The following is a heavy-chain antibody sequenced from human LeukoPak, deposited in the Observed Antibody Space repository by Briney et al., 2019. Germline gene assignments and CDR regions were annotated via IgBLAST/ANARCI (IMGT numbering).Heavy chain of an antibody. Sequence: GGSLRLSCATSGFTFSGHYMAWIRQAPGKGLEWISYISNNNRYTNYADSVKGRFTISRDNAKNSLYLQMNTLRADDTAVYYCARDGFGTGSNWGQGTLVTVSS. CDR2: ISNNNRYT. CDR1: GFTFSGHY. V-gene: IGHV3-11*05. CDR3: ARDGFGTGSN. D-gene: IGHD3-16*01. J-gene: IGHJ4*02.